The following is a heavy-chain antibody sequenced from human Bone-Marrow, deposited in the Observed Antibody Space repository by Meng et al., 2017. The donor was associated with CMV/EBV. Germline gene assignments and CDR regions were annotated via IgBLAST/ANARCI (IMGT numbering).Heavy chain of an antibody. J-gene: IGHJ3*02. CDR2: INPSGGST. Sequence: ASVKVSCKASGYTFTSYYMHWVRQAPGQGLEWMGIINPSGGSTSYAQKFQGRVTMTRDTSTSTVYMELSSLRSEDKAVYYCAGDYGVNSQAYPVGAFDIWGQGTMVTVSS. CDR3: AGDYGVNSQAYPVGAFDI. D-gene: IGHD4-23*01. V-gene: IGHV1-46*01. CDR1: GYTFTSYY.